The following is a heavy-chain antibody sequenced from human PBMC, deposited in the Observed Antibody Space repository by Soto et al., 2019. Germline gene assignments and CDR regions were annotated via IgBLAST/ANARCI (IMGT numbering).Heavy chain of an antibody. D-gene: IGHD2-2*01. CDR2: IYTSGST. Sequence: SETLSLTCTDSGGSISSYYWSWIRQPAGKGLEWIGRIYTSGSTNYNPSLKSRVTMSVDTSKNQFSLKLSSVTAADTAVYYCARAQRLYCSSTSCYSNRNGDPLDYWGQGTLVTVS. CDR1: GGSISSYY. J-gene: IGHJ4*02. CDR3: ARAQRLYCSSTSCYSNRNGDPLDY. V-gene: IGHV4-4*07.